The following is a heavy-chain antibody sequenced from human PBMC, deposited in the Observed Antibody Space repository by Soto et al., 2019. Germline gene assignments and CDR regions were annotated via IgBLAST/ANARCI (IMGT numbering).Heavy chain of an antibody. Sequence: QVQLVQSGAEVKKPGASVKVSCKASGYTFTSYGFSWVRQAPGQGLEWMGWISVYNGNTNSAQKLQGRVTMTTATPASTGYMELRSLRSDATAVYYCARDPQDRYYGDYQLDYWGQGTLVTVSS. CDR1: GYTFTSYG. CDR2: ISVYNGNT. CDR3: ARDPQDRYYGDYQLDY. J-gene: IGHJ4*02. V-gene: IGHV1-18*01. D-gene: IGHD4-17*01.